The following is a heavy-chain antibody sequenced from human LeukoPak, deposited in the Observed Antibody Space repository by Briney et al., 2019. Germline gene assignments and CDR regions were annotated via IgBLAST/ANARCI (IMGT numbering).Heavy chain of an antibody. J-gene: IGHJ4*02. D-gene: IGHD3-3*01. CDR1: GFTFSSYS. Sequence: TGGSLRLSCAASGFTFSSYSMNWVRQAPGKGLEWVSYISSSSSTIYYADSVKGRFTISRDNAKNSLYLQMNSLRDEDTAVYYCASSWKGRFLEWFPFDYWGQGTLVTVSS. CDR2: ISSSSSTI. CDR3: ASSWKGRFLEWFPFDY. V-gene: IGHV3-48*02.